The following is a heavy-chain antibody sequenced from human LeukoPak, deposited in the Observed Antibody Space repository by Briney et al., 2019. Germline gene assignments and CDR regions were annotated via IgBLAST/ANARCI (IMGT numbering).Heavy chain of an antibody. V-gene: IGHV6-1*01. CDR1: GDSVSSNSAA. J-gene: IGHJ2*01. CDR3: ARGKWELLSHYWCFDL. D-gene: IGHD1-26*01. CDR2: TYYRSKWYN. Sequence: SQTLSLTCAISGDSVSSNSAAWNWIRQSPSRGLEWLGRTYYRSKWYNDYAVSVKSRITINPDTSKNQFSLQLNSVTPEDTAVYYCARGKWELLSHYWCFDLWGRGTLVSVSS.